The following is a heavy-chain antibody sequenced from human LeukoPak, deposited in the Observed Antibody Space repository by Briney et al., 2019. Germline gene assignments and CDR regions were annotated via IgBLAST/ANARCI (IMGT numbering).Heavy chain of an antibody. CDR2: INPNSGGT. J-gene: IGHJ5*02. CDR1: GYTFTGYY. CDR3: ARAGYYQNWFDP. Sequence: ASVKVSCKASGYTFTGYYMHWVRQAPGQGLEWMGWINPNSGGTDYAQKFQGRVTMTRDTSISTAYMELSRLRPDDTAVYYCARAGYYQNWFDPWGQGTLVTVSS. D-gene: IGHD3-22*01. V-gene: IGHV1-2*02.